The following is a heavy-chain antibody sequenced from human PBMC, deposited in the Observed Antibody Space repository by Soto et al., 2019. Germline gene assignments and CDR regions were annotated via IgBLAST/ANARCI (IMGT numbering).Heavy chain of an antibody. V-gene: IGHV3-23*01. CDR1: GFTFISYA. J-gene: IGHJ6*02. CDR3: AKDLRITGTRIYYYYYGMDV. Sequence: PWGSLRLSCAASGFTFISYAIIFFRHSPFKWLEWVSAISGSGGSTYYADSVKGRFTISRDNSKNTLYLRMNSLRAEDTAVYYCAKDLRITGTRIYYYYYGMDVWGQGTTVTVSS. D-gene: IGHD1-20*01. CDR2: ISGSGGST.